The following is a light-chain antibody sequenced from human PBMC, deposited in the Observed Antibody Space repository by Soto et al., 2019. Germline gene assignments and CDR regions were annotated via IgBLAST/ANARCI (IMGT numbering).Light chain of an antibody. CDR3: LSADGGRTTSYRV. CDR1: GLPRKY. J-gene: IGLJ3*02. CDR2: KDS. Sequence: SYELTQPPSVSVSLGQMARITCSGEGLPRKYAYWYQQKPGQPPVLVIHKDSERPSGIPERFSGSSSGTIATLTITGVQAEDEADYYCLSADGGRTTSYRVFGGGTKLTVL. V-gene: IGLV3-16*01.